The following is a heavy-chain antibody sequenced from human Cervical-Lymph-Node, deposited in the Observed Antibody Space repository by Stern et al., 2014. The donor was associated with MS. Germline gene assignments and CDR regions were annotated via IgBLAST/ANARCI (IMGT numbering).Heavy chain of an antibody. CDR2: ISDDGRNK. CDR3: ARVSAIAP. CDR1: GFTFSSYA. J-gene: IGHJ5*02. V-gene: IGHV3-30*01. D-gene: IGHD2-21*01. Sequence: DQLVESGGGVVQPGRSLRLSCAASGFTFSSYAMHWVRQAPGKGLEWVAVISDDGRNKYCADSVKGRFTISRDNSKNTLYLQMNSLRAEDTAVYYWARVSAIAPWGQGTLVTVSS.